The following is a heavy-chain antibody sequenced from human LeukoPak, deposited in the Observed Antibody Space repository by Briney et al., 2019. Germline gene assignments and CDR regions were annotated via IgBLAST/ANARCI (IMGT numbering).Heavy chain of an antibody. V-gene: IGHV3-23*01. CDR2: ISGSGGST. D-gene: IGHD2-15*01. CDR1: GFTFSSYA. J-gene: IGHJ4*02. Sequence: GGSLRLSCAASGFTFSSYAMSWVRQAPGKGLEWVSAISGSGGSTYYADSVKGRFTISRDNSKNTLYLQMNSLRAEDTAVYYCAKKDIVVVVAASIDYWGQGTLVTVSS. CDR3: AKKDIVVVVAASIDY.